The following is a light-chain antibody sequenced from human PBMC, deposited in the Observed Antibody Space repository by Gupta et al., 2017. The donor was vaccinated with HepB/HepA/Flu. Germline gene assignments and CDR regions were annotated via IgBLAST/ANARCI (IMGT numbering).Light chain of an antibody. CDR2: RNS. V-gene: IGLV1-47*01. CDR1: SSNLGSNY. Sequence: QSVVTQPPSASGTPGQRVTISCSGSSSNLGSNYVAWYQQVPGKAPNLLIYRNSQRPSGVPDRFSGSKSGTSASLAISGLRSEDDADYYCAAWDDGLSGLVFGGGTKLTVL. J-gene: IGLJ7*01. CDR3: AAWDDGLSGLV.